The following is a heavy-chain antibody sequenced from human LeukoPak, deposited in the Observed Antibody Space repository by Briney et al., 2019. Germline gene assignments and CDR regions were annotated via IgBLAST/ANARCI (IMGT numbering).Heavy chain of an antibody. V-gene: IGHV1-69*13. CDR1: GATFSSFA. CDR2: ILPMFGTA. D-gene: IGHD3-10*01. J-gene: IGHJ4*02. CDR3: ARSHTPSYGSGNYRPLDY. Sequence: SVKLSCTASGATFSSFAINWVREAPGQGLGWMGGILPMFGTANYAQNFQGRVTVTADESTSSAYMELTSLKSEDTAVYYCARSHTPSYGSGNYRPLDYWGQGTLVTVSS.